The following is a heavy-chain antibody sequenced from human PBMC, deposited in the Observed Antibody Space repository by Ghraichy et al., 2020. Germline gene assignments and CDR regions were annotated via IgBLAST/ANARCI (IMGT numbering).Heavy chain of an antibody. V-gene: IGHV4-30-4*08. CDR1: GGSISSGDYY. D-gene: IGHD5/OR15-5a*01. CDR2: IYYSGST. Sequence: SETLSLTCTVSGGSISSGDYYWSWIRQPPGKGLEWIGYIYYSGSTYYNPSLKSRVTISVDTSKNQFSLKLSSVTAADTAVYYCAREISVGDYYYYMDVWGKGTTVTVSS. CDR3: AREISVGDYYYYMDV. J-gene: IGHJ6*03.